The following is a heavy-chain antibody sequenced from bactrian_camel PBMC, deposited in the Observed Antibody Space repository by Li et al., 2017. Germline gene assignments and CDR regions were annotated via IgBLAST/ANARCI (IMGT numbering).Heavy chain of an antibody. Sequence: HVQLVESGGGSVQTGGSLRLSCAVSEYIFQCNCMNWFRQAPGKEREGVAAITTSGRTYYADSVKGRFTVSQDKARDTVYLQMNNLQPEDTATYYCAEGRGSRGEHCYSLNYWGQGTQVTVS. J-gene: IGHJ4*01. V-gene: IGHV3S53*01. CDR3: AEGRGSRGEHCYSLNY. D-gene: IGHD6*01. CDR2: ITTSGRT. CDR1: EYIFQCNC.